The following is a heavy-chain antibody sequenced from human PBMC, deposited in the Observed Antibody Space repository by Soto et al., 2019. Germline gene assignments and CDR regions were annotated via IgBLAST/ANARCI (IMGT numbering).Heavy chain of an antibody. V-gene: IGHV1-46*01. D-gene: IGHD2-8*01. J-gene: IGHJ4*02. CDR3: ARPPFPECINAVGYPFDY. CDR1: GYTLTDYY. Sequence: QVQLVQSGAEVKKPGASVKVSCKASGYTLTDYYIHWVRQAPGQVIEWKGMINPSGGSTEYAQKFRSRVTMASYTSTGTVYMELSSRRSEDTAVYYWARPPFPECINAVGYPFDYWGQGTLVTVSS. CDR2: INPSGGST.